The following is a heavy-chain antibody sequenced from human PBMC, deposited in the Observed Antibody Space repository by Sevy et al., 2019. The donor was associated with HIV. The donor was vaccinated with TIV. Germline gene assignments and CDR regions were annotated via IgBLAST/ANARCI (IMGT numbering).Heavy chain of an antibody. CDR2: VYATGST. CDR3: ATPRGSRWYEGTGGYLDL. Sequence: SETLSLTCSVSGDSRSSSSYYWGWIRQPPGKGLEWIGSVYATGSTSYNPSLRSRVTMSADTSKNQFSLKLHSVSAGDTAVYYCATPRGSRWYEGTGGYLDLWGRGTLVTVSS. D-gene: IGHD6-19*01. CDR1: GDSRSSSSYY. V-gene: IGHV4-39*01. J-gene: IGHJ2*01.